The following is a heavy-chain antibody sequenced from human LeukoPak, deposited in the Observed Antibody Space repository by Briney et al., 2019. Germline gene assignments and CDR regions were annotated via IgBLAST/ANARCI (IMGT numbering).Heavy chain of an antibody. V-gene: IGHV4-59*01. J-gene: IGHJ3*02. Sequence: SETLSLTCTVSDGSISSYYWSWIRQPPGKGLEWIGYIYYSGSTKYNPSLKSRVTMSIDTSKNQFSLNLKSVTAADTAVYYCALDSSGWSDDSFDIWGHGTMVTVSS. CDR2: IYYSGST. D-gene: IGHD6-13*01. CDR3: ALDSSGWSDDSFDI. CDR1: DGSISSYY.